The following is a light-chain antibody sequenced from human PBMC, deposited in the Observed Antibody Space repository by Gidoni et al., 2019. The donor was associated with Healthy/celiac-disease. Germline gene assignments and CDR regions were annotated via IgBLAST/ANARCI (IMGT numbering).Light chain of an antibody. CDR3: QQYNSYSPET. V-gene: IGKV1-5*03. J-gene: IGKJ1*01. CDR2: KAA. Sequence: DLPITQSPSTLSASVGDRVTITCRASQSISSWLAWYQQKPGKAPKLLIYKAASLESGVPSRCSGSGAGTEFTLTISSRQPDDFATYYCQQYNSYSPETFXQXTKVXIK. CDR1: QSISSW.